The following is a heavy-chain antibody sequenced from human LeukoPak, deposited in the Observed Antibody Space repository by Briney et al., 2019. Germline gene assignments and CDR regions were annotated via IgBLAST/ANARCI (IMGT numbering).Heavy chain of an antibody. V-gene: IGHV4-39*01. Sequence: GSLRLSCAASGFTVSSNYMSWVRQAPGKGLEWIGSIYYSGSTYYNPSLKSRVTISVDTSKNQFSLKLSSVTAADTAVYYCARHLSILEWLLEPNWYFDLWGRGTLVTVSS. CDR1: GFTVSSNY. CDR2: IYYSGST. CDR3: ARHLSILEWLLEPNWYFDL. J-gene: IGHJ2*01. D-gene: IGHD3-3*01.